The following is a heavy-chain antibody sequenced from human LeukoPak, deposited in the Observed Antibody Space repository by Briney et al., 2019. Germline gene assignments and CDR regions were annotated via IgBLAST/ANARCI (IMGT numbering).Heavy chain of an antibody. CDR1: GGSISSGSYY. CDR2: IYTSGST. D-gene: IGHD2-2*01. CDR3: ARGYCSSTSCYWRY. V-gene: IGHV4-61*02. J-gene: IGHJ4*02. Sequence: PSETLSLTCTVSGGSISSGSYYWSWIRQPAGKGLEWIGRIYTSGSTNYNPSLKSRVTISVDTSKNQFSLKLSSVTAADTAVHYCARGYCSSTSCYWRYWGQGILVTVSS.